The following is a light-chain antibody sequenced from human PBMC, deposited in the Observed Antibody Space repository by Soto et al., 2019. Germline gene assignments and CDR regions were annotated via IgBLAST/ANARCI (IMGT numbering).Light chain of an antibody. Sequence: EIVLTQSPATLSLSPGERATLSCRASQSVSSDLAWYQQKPGQAPRLLIYDASNRATGIPARFSGSGSGTDFTLTISSLEPEDFAVYYCQQRRNWPTFGQGTKLEIK. V-gene: IGKV3-11*01. CDR2: DAS. J-gene: IGKJ2*01. CDR1: QSVSSD. CDR3: QQRRNWPT.